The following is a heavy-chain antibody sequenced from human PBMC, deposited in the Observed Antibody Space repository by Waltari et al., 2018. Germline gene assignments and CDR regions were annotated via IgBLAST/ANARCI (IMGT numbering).Heavy chain of an antibody. Sequence: EVQLVESGGGLVQPGRSLRLSCTASGFTFGDYAMSWFRQAPGKGLEWVGFIRSKAYGGTTEYAASVKSRFTISRDDSKSIAYLQMNSLKTEDTAVYYCTREGYCSSTSCSGSDYWGQGTLVTVSS. J-gene: IGHJ4*02. V-gene: IGHV3-49*03. D-gene: IGHD2-2*01. CDR2: IRSKAYGGTT. CDR1: GFTFGDYA. CDR3: TREGYCSSTSCSGSDY.